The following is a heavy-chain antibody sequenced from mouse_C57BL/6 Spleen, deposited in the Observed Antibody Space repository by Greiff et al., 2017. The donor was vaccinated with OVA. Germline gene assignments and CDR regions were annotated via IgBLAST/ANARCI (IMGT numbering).Heavy chain of an antibody. J-gene: IGHJ4*01. V-gene: IGHV1-4*01. CDR2: INPSSGYT. D-gene: IGHD1-1*01. CDR3: ARPYGEGNYYAMDY. CDR1: GYTFTSYT. Sequence: VQLQQSGAELARPGASVKMSCKASGYTFTSYTMHWVKQRPGQGLEWIGYINPSSGYTKYNQKFKDKATLTADKSSSTAYMQLSSLTSEDSAVNYWARPYGEGNYYAMDYWGQGTSVTVSS.